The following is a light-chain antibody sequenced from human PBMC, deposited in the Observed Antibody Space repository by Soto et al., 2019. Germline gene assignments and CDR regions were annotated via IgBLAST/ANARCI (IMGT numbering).Light chain of an antibody. CDR1: QNINNY. V-gene: IGKV1-33*01. J-gene: IGKJ5*01. CDR3: QQYENLPT. CDR2: DAS. Sequence: IQMTQSPCALAAPVGDRGTSTCQASQNINNYLNWYQQKPGRAPKLLIYDASNLEAGVPSRFRGSGSGTDFTFTISRLQPEDIATYYCQQYENLPTFGQGTRLEIK.